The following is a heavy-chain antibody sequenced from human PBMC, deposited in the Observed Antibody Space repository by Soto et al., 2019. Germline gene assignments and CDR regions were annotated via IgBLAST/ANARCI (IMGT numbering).Heavy chain of an antibody. D-gene: IGHD3-9*01. CDR2: ISYPGTT. V-gene: IGHV4-30-4*01. CDR1: GSSISDEYH. J-gene: IGHJ4*02. CDR3: ARGYYDILTGSVFDY. Sequence: SETLSLTXTVSGSSISDEYHWTWIRQSPAKGLEWIGYISYPGTTNYSPSFQGHVTISADKSISTAYLQWSSLKASDNAMYHCARGYYDILTGSVFDYWGQGTLVTVSS.